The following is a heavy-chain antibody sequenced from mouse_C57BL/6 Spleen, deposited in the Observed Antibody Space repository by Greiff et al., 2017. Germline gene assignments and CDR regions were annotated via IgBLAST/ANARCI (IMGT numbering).Heavy chain of an antibody. Sequence: VQLKQSGPELVQPGASVKIPCKASGYTFTDYNMDWVKQSHGKSLEWIGDINPNNGGTIYNQKFKGKATLTVDKYSSTAYMELRRRTSEDTAVYYWARGFYGNYVGWCAYWGQGTLVTVSA. D-gene: IGHD2-1*01. J-gene: IGHJ3*01. V-gene: IGHV1-18*01. CDR3: ARGFYGNYVGWCAY. CDR1: GYTFTDYN. CDR2: INPNNGGT.